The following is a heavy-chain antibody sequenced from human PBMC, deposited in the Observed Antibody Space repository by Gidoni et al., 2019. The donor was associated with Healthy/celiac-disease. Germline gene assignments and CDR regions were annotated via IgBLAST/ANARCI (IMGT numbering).Heavy chain of an antibody. Sequence: EVQLVESGGGLVQPGGSLRLSCAASGFTVRSNYMRWVRQAPGKGLECVSVIYSGGSTYYADSVKCRFTISRHNSKNTLYLQMNSLIAEDTAVYYCARYDFWSGYYKGMDVWGQVTTVTVSS. V-gene: IGHV3-53*04. CDR3: ARYDFWSGYYKGMDV. J-gene: IGHJ6*02. CDR1: GFTVRSNY. CDR2: IYSGGST. D-gene: IGHD3-3*01.